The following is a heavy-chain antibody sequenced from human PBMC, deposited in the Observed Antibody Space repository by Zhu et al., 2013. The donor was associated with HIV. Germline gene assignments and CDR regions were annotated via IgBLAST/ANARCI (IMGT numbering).Heavy chain of an antibody. CDR1: GYTFTSYY. J-gene: IGHJ5*02. CDR3: ARDGSHSNQNGRGVRP. D-gene: IGHD3-10*01. CDR2: INPSGGST. V-gene: IGHV1-46*01. Sequence: QVQLVQSGAEVKKPGASVKVSCKASGYTFTSYYMHWVRQAPGQGLEWMGIINPSGGSTSYAQKFQGRVTMTRDTSTSTVYMELSSLRSEDTAVYYCARDGSHSNQNGRGVRPWGQGTLVTVSS.